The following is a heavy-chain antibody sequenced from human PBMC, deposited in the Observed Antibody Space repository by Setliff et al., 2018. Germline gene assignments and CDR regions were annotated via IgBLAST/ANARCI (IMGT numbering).Heavy chain of an antibody. CDR1: GFTFSSYA. CDR3: VRETDFDFWSGSSQWDY. Sequence: PGGSLRLSCAASGFTFSSYAMNWVRQAPGKGLEWVSIISASGDTTYYADSVKGRFTISRDNAKNSLYLQMNSLRAEDTAVYYCVRETDFDFWSGSSQWDYWGQGTLVTVSS. J-gene: IGHJ4*02. D-gene: IGHD3-3*01. V-gene: IGHV3-23*01. CDR2: ISASGDTT.